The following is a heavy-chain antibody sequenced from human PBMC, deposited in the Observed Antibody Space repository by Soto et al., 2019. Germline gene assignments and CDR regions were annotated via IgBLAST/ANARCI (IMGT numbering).Heavy chain of an antibody. CDR1: GYTFTIYG. CDR2: ISAYNGNT. Sequence: ASVKVSCKASGYTFTIYGISCVLQAPVQGPEWMGWISAYNGNTNYAQKLQGRVTMTTDTSTSTAYMELRSLRSDDTAVYYCARLGYDSSGYPQCMDVWGQGTTVTVSS. J-gene: IGHJ6*02. CDR3: ARLGYDSSGYPQCMDV. D-gene: IGHD3-22*01. V-gene: IGHV1-18*04.